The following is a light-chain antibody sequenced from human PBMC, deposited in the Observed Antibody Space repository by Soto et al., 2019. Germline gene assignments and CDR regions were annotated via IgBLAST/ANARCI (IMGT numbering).Light chain of an antibody. V-gene: IGKV3-15*01. J-gene: IGKJ1*01. CDR2: GAS. CDR3: QQYNNWPRT. CDR1: QSVSSN. Sequence: EIVMTQSPATLSVSPGERATLFCRASQSVSSNLAWYQQKPGQAPRVLIYGASTRATGIPARFSGSGSGTEFTLTISSLKSEDFEVYYCQQYNNWPRTFGQGTKVDIK.